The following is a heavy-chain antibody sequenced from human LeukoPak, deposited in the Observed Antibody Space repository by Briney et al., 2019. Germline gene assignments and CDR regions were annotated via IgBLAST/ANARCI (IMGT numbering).Heavy chain of an antibody. CDR3: AYSSGPPYFDY. V-gene: IGHV3-7*01. J-gene: IGHJ4*02. D-gene: IGHD6-19*01. CDR2: IKQDGSEK. CDR1: GFTFISYW. Sequence: PGGSLRLSCSASGFTFISYWMSWVRQAPGKGLEWVANIKQDGSEKYYVDSVKGRFTISRDNAKNSLYLQMNSLRAEDTAVYYCAYSSGPPYFDYWGQGTLVTVSS.